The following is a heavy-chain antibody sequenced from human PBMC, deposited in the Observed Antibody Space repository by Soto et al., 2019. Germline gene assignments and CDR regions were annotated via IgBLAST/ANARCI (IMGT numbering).Heavy chain of an antibody. J-gene: IGHJ4*02. CDR1: GFTVSSNY. CDR2: IYSGGST. Sequence: EVQLVETGGGLIQPGGSLRLSCAASGFTVSSNYMSWVRQAPGKGLEWVSVIYSGGSTYYADSVKGRFTISRDNSKNTVYLQMNSLRAEDTAVYYCARIAARLFVGYFDYWGQGTLVTVSS. V-gene: IGHV3-53*02. CDR3: ARIAARLFVGYFDY. D-gene: IGHD6-6*01.